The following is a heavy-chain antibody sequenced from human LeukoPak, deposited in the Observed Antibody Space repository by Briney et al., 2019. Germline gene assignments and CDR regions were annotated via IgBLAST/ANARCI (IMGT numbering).Heavy chain of an antibody. CDR2: ISSSSSTI. V-gene: IGHV3-48*02. CDR3: AKYGSGSYYCY. D-gene: IGHD3-10*01. CDR1: GFTFSSHS. Sequence: PGGSLRLSCAAAGFTFSSHSMNWVRQAPGKGLEWISYISSSSSTIYYADSVEGRFTISRDNAKNSLYLQMNRLRDDDTAVYYCAKYGSGSYYCYWGPGTLVSVSS. J-gene: IGHJ4*02.